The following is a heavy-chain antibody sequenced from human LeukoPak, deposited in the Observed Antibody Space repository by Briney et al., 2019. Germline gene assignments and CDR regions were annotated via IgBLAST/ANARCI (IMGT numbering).Heavy chain of an antibody. V-gene: IGHV4-38-2*01. Sequence: PSETLSLTCAVSGHSISSGYYWGWIRQPPGKGLEWLGSIYHSGSTYYNPSLKSRVTISVDTSKTQFSLKLSSVTAADTASDYCARKLSHYEFWNGYYVPYYFDYWGQGTLVTVSS. J-gene: IGHJ4*01. CDR3: ARKLSHYEFWNGYYVPYYFDY. CDR1: GHSISSGYY. D-gene: IGHD3-3*01. CDR2: IYHSGST.